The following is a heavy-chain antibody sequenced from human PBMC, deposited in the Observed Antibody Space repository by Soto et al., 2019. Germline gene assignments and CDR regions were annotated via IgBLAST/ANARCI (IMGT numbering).Heavy chain of an antibody. Sequence: GGSLRLSCEVSGFSLSRYGMHWVRQAPGKGLEWVAVISYDGSNKYYADSVKGRFTISRDNAKNSLYLQMNSLRAEDTAVYYCARDLGYYDSSGRRSAFDIWGQGTMVTVSS. D-gene: IGHD3-22*01. J-gene: IGHJ3*02. V-gene: IGHV3-30*12. CDR2: ISYDGSNK. CDR3: ARDLGYYDSSGRRSAFDI. CDR1: GFSLSRYG.